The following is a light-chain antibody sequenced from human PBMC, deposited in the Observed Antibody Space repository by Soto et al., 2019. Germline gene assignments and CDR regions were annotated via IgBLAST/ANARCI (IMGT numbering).Light chain of an antibody. CDR3: QQHLGRHT. CDR2: GAS. J-gene: IGKJ1*01. CDR1: QTVNTY. Sequence: IVLTQSPATLSLSPGERATLSCRAKQTVNTYLSWYQHKPGQAPRLLIYGASNRATGIPARFSGSGSGTDFTLTISSLEPEDFAVYYCQQHLGRHTFGQGTKVDI. V-gene: IGKV3-11*01.